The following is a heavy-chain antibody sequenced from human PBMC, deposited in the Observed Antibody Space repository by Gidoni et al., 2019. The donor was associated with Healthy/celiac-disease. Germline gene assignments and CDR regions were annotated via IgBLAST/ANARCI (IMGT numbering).Heavy chain of an antibody. Sequence: QVQLQQWGAGLLKPSEPLSLTCALYAGSFSGYYWSWIRQPPGKGLEWIGEINHSGSTNYNPSLKSRVTISVDTSKNQFSLKLSSVTAADTAVYYCASLRGGYYGSGRYRFYFDYWGQGTLVTVSS. CDR1: AGSFSGYY. CDR2: INHSGST. D-gene: IGHD3-10*01. J-gene: IGHJ4*02. CDR3: ASLRGGYYGSGRYRFYFDY. V-gene: IGHV4-34*01.